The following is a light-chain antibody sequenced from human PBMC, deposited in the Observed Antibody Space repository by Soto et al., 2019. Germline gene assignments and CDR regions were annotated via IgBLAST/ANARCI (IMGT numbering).Light chain of an antibody. CDR1: QSVSGSY. V-gene: IGKV3-20*01. CDR2: GAS. Sequence: IVLTQSPGTLSLSPGERATLSCRASQSVSGSYLAWYQLKFGQAPRLLIYGASSRASGIPDRFSGSGSGTDFTLTISRLEPEDFAVYYCQHYGTSPRAFGQGTKVEIK. CDR3: QHYGTSPRA. J-gene: IGKJ1*01.